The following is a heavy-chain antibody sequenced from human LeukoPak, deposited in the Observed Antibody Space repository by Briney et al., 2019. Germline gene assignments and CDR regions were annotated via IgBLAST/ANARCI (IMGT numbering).Heavy chain of an antibody. V-gene: IGHV3-23*01. D-gene: IGHD2-15*01. CDR1: GFTFSSYA. CDR2: ISSSGATT. CDR3: AKQLGYCSDGSCYFPY. J-gene: IGHJ4*02. Sequence: GGSLRLSCAASGFTFSSYAMSWVRQPPGKGLEWVSVISSSGATTYYADSVQGRFTISRDNSKSTLCLQMNGLRAEDTAVYYCAKQLGYCSDGSCYFPYWGQGTLVTVSS.